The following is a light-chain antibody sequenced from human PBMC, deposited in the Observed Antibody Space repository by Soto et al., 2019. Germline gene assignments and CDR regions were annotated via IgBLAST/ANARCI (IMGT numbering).Light chain of an antibody. CDR3: QSYDSTLSDRYV. CDR1: SSNIGAGYD. Sequence: QSVLTQPPSVSGAPGQRVTISCTGCSSNIGAGYDVHWYQQRPGTGPKLLIFGNINRPSGVPDRFSGSKSGTSASLAITGLQAEDEGDYYCQSYDSTLSDRYVFGTGTKVT. CDR2: GNI. J-gene: IGLJ1*01. V-gene: IGLV1-40*01.